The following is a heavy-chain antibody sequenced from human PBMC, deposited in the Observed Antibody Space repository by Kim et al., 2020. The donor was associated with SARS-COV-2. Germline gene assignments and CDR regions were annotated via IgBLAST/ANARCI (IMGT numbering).Heavy chain of an antibody. D-gene: IGHD4-17*01. Sequence: ASVKVSCKASGYTFTSYAMNWVRQAPGQGLEWMGWINTNTGNPTYAQGFTGRFVFSLDTSVSTAYLQISSLKAEDTAVYYCARSSVPWGGDYGLGVYWGQGTLVTVSS. CDR1: GYTFTSYA. V-gene: IGHV7-4-1*02. CDR2: INTNTGNP. CDR3: ARSSVPWGGDYGLGVY. J-gene: IGHJ4*02.